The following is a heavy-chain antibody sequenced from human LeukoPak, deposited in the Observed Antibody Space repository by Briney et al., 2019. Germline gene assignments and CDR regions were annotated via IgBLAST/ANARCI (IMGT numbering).Heavy chain of an antibody. D-gene: IGHD6-13*01. CDR3: ARDVRIAAAVYWFDP. CDR1: GGSFSGYY. J-gene: IGHJ5*02. V-gene: IGHV4-34*01. Sequence: PSETLSLTCAVYGGSFSGYYWSWIRRPPGKGLEWIGEINHSGSTNYNPSLKSRVTISVDTSKNQFSLKLSSVTAADTAVYYCARDVRIAAAVYWFDPWGQGTLVTVSS. CDR2: INHSGST.